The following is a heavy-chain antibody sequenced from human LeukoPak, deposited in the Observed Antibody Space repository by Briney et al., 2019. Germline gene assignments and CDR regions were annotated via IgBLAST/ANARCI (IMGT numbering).Heavy chain of an antibody. D-gene: IGHD1-26*01. Sequence: ASVKVSCKASGYTFTSYYMHWVRQAPGQGLEWMGIINPSGGGTSYAQKFQGRVTMTRDMSTSTVYMELSSLRSEDTAVYYCARVSYSGSHFDYWGQGTLVTVSS. CDR2: INPSGGGT. J-gene: IGHJ4*02. V-gene: IGHV1-46*01. CDR3: ARVSYSGSHFDY. CDR1: GYTFTSYY.